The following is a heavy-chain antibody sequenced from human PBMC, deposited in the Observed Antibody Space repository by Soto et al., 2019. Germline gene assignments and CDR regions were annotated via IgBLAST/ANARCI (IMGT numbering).Heavy chain of an antibody. CDR2: INPNSGGT. J-gene: IGHJ6*02. Sequence: GASVKVSCKASGYTFTGYYMHWVRQAPGQGVEWMGWINPNSGGTNYAQKFQGWVTMTRDTSISTAYMELSRLRSDDTAVYYCARCRGYSYGPYYYGMDVWGQGTTVTVSS. CDR3: ARCRGYSYGPYYYGMDV. V-gene: IGHV1-2*04. D-gene: IGHD5-18*01. CDR1: GYTFTGYY.